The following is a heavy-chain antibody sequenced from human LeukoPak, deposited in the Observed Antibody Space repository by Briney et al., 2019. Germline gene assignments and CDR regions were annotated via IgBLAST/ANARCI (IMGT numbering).Heavy chain of an antibody. D-gene: IGHD3-22*01. J-gene: IGHJ3*02. Sequence: SETLSLTCTVSGGSISSSSYYWGWIRQPPGKGLEWIGSIYYSGSTYYNPSLKSRVTISVDTSKNQFSLKVNSVTAADTAIYYCARRRAHYYDSSGYYSRPQKTFDIWGQGTMVTVSS. CDR2: IYYSGST. CDR3: ARRRAHYYDSSGYYSRPQKTFDI. CDR1: GGSISSSSYY. V-gene: IGHV4-39*07.